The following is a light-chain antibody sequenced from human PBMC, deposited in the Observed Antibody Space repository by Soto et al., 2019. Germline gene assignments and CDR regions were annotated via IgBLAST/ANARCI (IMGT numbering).Light chain of an antibody. J-gene: IGKJ5*01. CDR3: QQYGDSPST. CDR1: QIFSSNY. Sequence: EIVLTQSPGTLSLSPGERATLSCRASQIFSSNYLAWYQQKPGQAPRLLIYGASTRATNIPERFSGSGSGTDFTLTVSGLEPEHFAVYSCQQYGDSPSTFGQGTRLEIK. V-gene: IGKV3-20*01. CDR2: GAS.